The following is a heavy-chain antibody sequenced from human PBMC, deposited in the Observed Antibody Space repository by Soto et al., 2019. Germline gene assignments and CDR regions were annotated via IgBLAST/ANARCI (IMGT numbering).Heavy chain of an antibody. D-gene: IGHD2-21*02. V-gene: IGHV3-30*03. CDR2: ISYDGSNK. Sequence: QVQLVESGGGVVQPGRSLRLSCAASGFTFSSYGMHWVRQAPGKGLEWVAVISYDGSNKYYADSVKGRFTISRDNSKNTLYLQMNSLRAEDTAVYYCARKGRAYCGGDCYLRWGQGTLVTVSS. CDR1: GFTFSSYG. CDR3: ARKGRAYCGGDCYLR. J-gene: IGHJ4*02.